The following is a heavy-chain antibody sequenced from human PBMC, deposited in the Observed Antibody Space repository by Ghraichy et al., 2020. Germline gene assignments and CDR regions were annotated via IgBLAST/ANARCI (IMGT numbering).Heavy chain of an antibody. D-gene: IGHD6-13*01. CDR2: ISDTGDST. J-gene: IGHJ2*01. CDR1: GFTFRSFA. CDR3: AKVWGAAAVWYFDR. Sequence: GGSLRLSCAASGFTFRSFAMSWVRQAPGKGLEWVSSISDTGDSTYFADFVKGRFTISRDNSKSTLSLQMNSLRADDTAVYYCAKVWGAAAVWYFDRWGRGALVTVSS. V-gene: IGHV3-23*01.